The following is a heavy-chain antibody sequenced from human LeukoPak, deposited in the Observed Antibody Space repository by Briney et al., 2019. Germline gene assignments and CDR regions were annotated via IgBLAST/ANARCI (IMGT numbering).Heavy chain of an antibody. Sequence: PSETLSLTCGVSGGSISSSSYYWGWIRQPPGKGLEWVGTIYYSGSTYYNPSLKSRVTISVDTSKNQFSLKLSSVTAADTAVYYCARQGWSSASRYYFDYWGQGTLVTVSS. J-gene: IGHJ4*02. CDR3: ARQGWSSASRYYFDY. V-gene: IGHV4-39*01. CDR1: GGSISSSSYY. CDR2: IYYSGST. D-gene: IGHD6-19*01.